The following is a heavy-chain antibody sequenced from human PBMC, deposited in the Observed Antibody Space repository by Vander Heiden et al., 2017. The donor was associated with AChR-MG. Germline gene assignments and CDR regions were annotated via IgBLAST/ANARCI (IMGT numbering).Heavy chain of an antibody. V-gene: IGHV3-48*02. Sequence: EVQLVESGGGLVQPGGSLRLSCAASGFTFSAYSMSWVRQAPGKGLEWVSYISSTSSNIYYADSVKGRFTISRDNAKNSLYLQMNSLRDEDTAVYYCARDPWDLYFFDYWGQGTLVTVSS. CDR1: GFTFSAYS. CDR3: ARDPWDLYFFDY. CDR2: ISSTSSNI. J-gene: IGHJ4*02. D-gene: IGHD1-26*01.